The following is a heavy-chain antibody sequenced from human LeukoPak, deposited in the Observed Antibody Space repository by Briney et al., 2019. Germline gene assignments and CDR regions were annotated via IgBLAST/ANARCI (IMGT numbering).Heavy chain of an antibody. CDR3: AGGLHFGVAYVDY. J-gene: IGHJ4*02. Sequence: SETLSLTCTVSGGSISSGGYYWSWIRQPPGKGLEWIGEINHSGSTNYNPSLKSRVTISVDTSKNQFSLKLSSVTAADTAVYYCAGGLHFGVAYVDYWGQGTLVTVSS. CDR1: GGSISSGGYY. V-gene: IGHV4-39*07. CDR2: INHSGST. D-gene: IGHD3-3*01.